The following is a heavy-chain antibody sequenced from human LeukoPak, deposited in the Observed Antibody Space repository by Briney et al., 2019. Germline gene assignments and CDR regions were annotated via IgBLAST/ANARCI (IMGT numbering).Heavy chain of an antibody. CDR3: AKAAGYYGDP. CDR1: GFTFSSYA. CDR2: ISYDGSNK. D-gene: IGHD3-10*01. V-gene: IGHV3-30*04. J-gene: IGHJ5*02. Sequence: GRSLRLSCAASGFTFSSYAMHWVRQAPGKGLEWVAVISYDGSNKYYADSVKGRFTISRDNSKNTLYLQMNSLRAEDTAVYYCAKAAGYYGDPWGQGTLVTVSS.